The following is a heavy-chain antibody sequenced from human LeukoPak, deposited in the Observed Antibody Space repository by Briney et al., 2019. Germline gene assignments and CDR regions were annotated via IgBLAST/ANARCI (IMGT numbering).Heavy chain of an antibody. CDR1: GFSLSTSGVG. Sequence: SGPTLVKPTQTLTLTFTFSGFSLSTSGVGVAWFRQSPGQAPEWLAVTYWNDDQRYSPSLKSRLTITKDTSKNQVVLTMTNMDPADTATYHCAHNGLYHWGQGTLVTVSS. CDR3: AHNGLYH. D-gene: IGHD2-15*01. V-gene: IGHV2-5*01. J-gene: IGHJ5*02. CDR2: TYWNDDQ.